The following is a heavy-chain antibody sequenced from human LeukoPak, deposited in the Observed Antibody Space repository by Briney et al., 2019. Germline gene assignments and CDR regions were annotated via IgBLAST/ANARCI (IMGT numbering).Heavy chain of an antibody. D-gene: IGHD3-10*01. CDR1: GFSFRSYW. Sequence: GGSLRLSCAASGFSFRSYWMSWVRQAPGDGLEWVADIKQDGSEKIYVDSVKGRFTISRDNAKNSLYLQMNSLRAEDTAVYYCARAHPKYGSGRYVYWGQGTLVTVSS. CDR3: ARAHPKYGSGRYVY. J-gene: IGHJ4*02. V-gene: IGHV3-7*01. CDR2: IKQDGSEK.